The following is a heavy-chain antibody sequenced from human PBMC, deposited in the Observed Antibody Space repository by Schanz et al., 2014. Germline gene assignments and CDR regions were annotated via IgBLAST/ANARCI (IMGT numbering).Heavy chain of an antibody. V-gene: IGHV3-48*01. CDR2: IGNGGVTI. CDR3: VSSGSYSSYAL. D-gene: IGHD3-10*01. CDR1: GFSVGNKY. J-gene: IGHJ4*02. Sequence: EVQLVESGGGLVQPGGSLRLSCAASGFSVGNKYMNWVRQAPGKGLEWVSYIGNGGVTIYYADSVKGRFTISRDNAKNSLYLQMNSLRAEDTAVYHCVSSGSYSSYALWGQGTLVTVSS.